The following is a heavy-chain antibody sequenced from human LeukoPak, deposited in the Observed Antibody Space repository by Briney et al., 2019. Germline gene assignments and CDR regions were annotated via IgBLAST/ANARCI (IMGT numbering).Heavy chain of an antibody. CDR2: IIPIFGTA. D-gene: IGHD6-19*01. V-gene: IGHV1-69*13. J-gene: IGHJ4*02. CDR1: GGTFSSYA. CDR3: ASGRTSSGWLFDY. Sequence: SVNVSCNASGGTFSSYAISWLRQAPGPGLEWMGGIIPIFGTANYAQKFQGRVTITADESTSTAYMELSSLRSEDTGVYYCASGRTSSGWLFDYWGQGTLVTVSS.